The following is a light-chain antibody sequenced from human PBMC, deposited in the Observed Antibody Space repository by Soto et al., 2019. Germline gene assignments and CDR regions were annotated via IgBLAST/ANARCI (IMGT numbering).Light chain of an antibody. Sequence: DIQMTQSPSSLSASVGDRVTITCLASQSISSYLNWYQQKPGKAPKLLIYAASSLQSGVPSRFTGSGSGTDFTLTISSLQPEDFATYYCQQSYRTPVVFGQGTKLEIK. CDR3: QQSYRTPVV. CDR1: QSISSY. V-gene: IGKV1-39*01. J-gene: IGKJ2*01. CDR2: AAS.